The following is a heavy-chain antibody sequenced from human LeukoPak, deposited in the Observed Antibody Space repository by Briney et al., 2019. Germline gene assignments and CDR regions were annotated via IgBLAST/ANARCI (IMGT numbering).Heavy chain of an antibody. V-gene: IGHV3-74*01. D-gene: IGHD6-19*01. Sequence: GGSLRLSCAASGFTFSSYWMHWVRQAPGKGLVWVSRINSDGSSTSYADSVKGRFTISRDNAKNTLYLQMNSLRAEDTAVYYCARDSGSSGWYGDFDYWGQGTLVTVSS. CDR3: ARDSGSSGWYGDFDY. J-gene: IGHJ4*02. CDR1: GFTFSSYW. CDR2: INSDGSST.